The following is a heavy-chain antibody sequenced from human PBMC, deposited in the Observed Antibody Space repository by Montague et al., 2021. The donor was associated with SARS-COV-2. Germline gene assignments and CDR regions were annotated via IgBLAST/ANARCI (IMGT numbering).Heavy chain of an antibody. CDR1: GDSISHSSYY. CDR2: IYYSGST. J-gene: IGHJ4*02. D-gene: IGHD6-19*01. V-gene: IGHV4-39*07. Sequence: SETLSLTCTVSGDSISHSSYYWGWIRQPPGKGLEWIGSIYYSGSTYYNPSLKSRVTISVGTSKNQVSLKLNSVTAADTAVYYCARVRQWLVPFDYWGQGTLVAVSP. CDR3: ARVRQWLVPFDY.